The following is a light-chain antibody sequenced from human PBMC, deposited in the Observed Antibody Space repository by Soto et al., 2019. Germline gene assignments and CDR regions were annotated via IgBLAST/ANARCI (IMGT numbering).Light chain of an antibody. J-gene: IGKJ1*01. Sequence: IHMTHSPSTLSASVLYRVTITFRASQSVSSWLSRYQQKPGKAPTLLIHTASTLQSGVPSRFSGSGSGTDFTLIISSLQPDDFATYFCQQYNTYRTFGQGTKVDIK. V-gene: IGKV1-5*03. CDR3: QQYNTYRT. CDR1: QSVSSW. CDR2: TAS.